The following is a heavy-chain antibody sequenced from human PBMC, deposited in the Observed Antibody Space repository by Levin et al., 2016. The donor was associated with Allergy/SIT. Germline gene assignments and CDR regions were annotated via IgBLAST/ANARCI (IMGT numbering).Heavy chain of an antibody. V-gene: IGHV2-5*02. D-gene: IGHD3-22*01. Sequence: RQAPGKALEWLALIYWDDDKRYSPSLKSRLTITKDTSKNQVVLTMTNMDPVDTATYYCAHSYYYDSSGYGTVRAFDIWGQGTMVTVSS. CDR3: AHSYYYDSSGYGTVRAFDI. J-gene: IGHJ3*02. CDR2: IYWDDDK.